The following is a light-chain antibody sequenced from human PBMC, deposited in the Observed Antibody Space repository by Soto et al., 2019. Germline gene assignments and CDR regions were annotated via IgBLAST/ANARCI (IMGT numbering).Light chain of an antibody. CDR3: MQGLQTAWT. Sequence: DFVMTQPPLSLPVTPGEPASISCRSSHSLLHSNGYNYLDWYLQKPGQSPQLLIYLGSNRASGVPDRFSGSGSGTDFTLKISRVEAEDVGFYYCMQGLQTAWTFGQGTKVDIK. CDR2: LGS. CDR1: HSLLHSNGYNY. J-gene: IGKJ1*01. V-gene: IGKV2-28*01.